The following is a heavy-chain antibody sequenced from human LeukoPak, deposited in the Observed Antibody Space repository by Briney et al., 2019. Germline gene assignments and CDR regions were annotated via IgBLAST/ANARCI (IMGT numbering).Heavy chain of an antibody. CDR1: GYTFTSYD. D-gene: IGHD5/OR15-5a*01. J-gene: IGHJ3*02. CDR2: MNPNRGNT. Sequence: ASVKVSCKASGYTFTSYDINWVRQATGQGREWMGWMNPNRGNTGYAQKFQGRVTMTRNTSISTAYVELSSLRSEDTAVYYCARAGFYDSSDAFDIWGQGTMVTVSS. V-gene: IGHV1-8*01. CDR3: ARAGFYDSSDAFDI.